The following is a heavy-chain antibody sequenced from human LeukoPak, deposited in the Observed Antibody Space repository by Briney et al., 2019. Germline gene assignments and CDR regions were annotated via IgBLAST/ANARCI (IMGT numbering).Heavy chain of an antibody. Sequence: GGSLRLSCAASGFTLSSYGMSWVRQAPGKGLEWVSAISGSGGSTYYADSVKGRFTISRDNSKNTLYLQMNSLRAEDTAVYYCAKTPLGYCRGGSCYSAYWGQGTLVTVSS. CDR2: ISGSGGST. CDR1: GFTLSSYG. CDR3: AKTPLGYCRGGSCYSAY. V-gene: IGHV3-23*01. D-gene: IGHD2-15*01. J-gene: IGHJ4*02.